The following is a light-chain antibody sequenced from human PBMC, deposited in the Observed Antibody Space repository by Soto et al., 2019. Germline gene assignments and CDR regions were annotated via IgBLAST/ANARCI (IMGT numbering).Light chain of an antibody. J-gene: IGLJ1*01. CDR1: RGHSSYA. CDR2: LNNDGSH. Sequence: QLVLTQSPSASASLGASVKLTCTLSRGHSSYAIAWHQQQPEKGPRYLMKLNNDGSHSKGDGNPDRFSGSSSGAERYLTISSLQSEDEADYYCQTWGTGPFVFVTGTKVTVL. CDR3: QTWGTGPFV. V-gene: IGLV4-69*01.